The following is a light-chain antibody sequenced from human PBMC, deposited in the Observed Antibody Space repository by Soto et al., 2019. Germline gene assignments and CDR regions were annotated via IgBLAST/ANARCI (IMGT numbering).Light chain of an antibody. Sequence: QSALTQPRSVSGSHGQSVTISCTGTSSDVGGYDYVSWFQHHPGKVPKLMIYDVTKRPSGVPDRFSASKSGNTASLTISGLQAEDEADYYCCSYGGYFWVFGGGTKLTVL. J-gene: IGLJ3*02. CDR1: SSDVGGYDY. CDR2: DVT. CDR3: CSYGGYFWV. V-gene: IGLV2-11*01.